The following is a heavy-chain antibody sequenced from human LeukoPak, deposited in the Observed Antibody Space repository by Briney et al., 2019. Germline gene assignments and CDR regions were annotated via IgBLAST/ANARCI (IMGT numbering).Heavy chain of an antibody. CDR2: MNPNSGNT. CDR1: GYTFTSYD. Sequence: ASVKVSCTASGYTFTSYDINWVRQATGQGLEWMGWMNPNSGNTGYAQKFQGRVTITRNTSISTAYMELSSLRSEDTAVYYCARALAAAGIADWFDPWGQGTLVTVSS. D-gene: IGHD6-13*01. V-gene: IGHV1-8*03. J-gene: IGHJ5*02. CDR3: ARALAAAGIADWFDP.